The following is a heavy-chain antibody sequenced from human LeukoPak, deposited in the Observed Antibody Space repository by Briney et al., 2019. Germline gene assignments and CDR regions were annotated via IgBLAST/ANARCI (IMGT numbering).Heavy chain of an antibody. CDR1: GFPFTHHG. J-gene: IGHJ4*02. Sequence: GASVRVSCKASGFPFTHHGITWVRQAPGQGLEWMGWISGYNGDTTYAQNFQGRVTLTTDTSTSTAYMELRSLRSDDTAVYYCARDPTNTSGRYAYFDYWGQGTLVTVCS. CDR3: ARDPTNTSGRYAYFDY. D-gene: IGHD6-19*01. V-gene: IGHV1-18*01. CDR2: ISGYNGDT.